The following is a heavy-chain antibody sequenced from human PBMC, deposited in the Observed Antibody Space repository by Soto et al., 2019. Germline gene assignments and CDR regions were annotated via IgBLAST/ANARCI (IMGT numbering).Heavy chain of an antibody. Sequence: QVQLVQSGAEVKKPGASVKVSCKASGYTFTGYYMHWVRQAPGQGLEWMGWINPNSGGTNYAQKFQGWVTMTRDTSISTDYMELSRLRSDDTAVYYCAREASYGDYDFGYWGQGTLVTVSS. CDR1: GYTFTGYY. D-gene: IGHD4-17*01. CDR3: AREASYGDYDFGY. V-gene: IGHV1-2*04. J-gene: IGHJ4*02. CDR2: INPNSGGT.